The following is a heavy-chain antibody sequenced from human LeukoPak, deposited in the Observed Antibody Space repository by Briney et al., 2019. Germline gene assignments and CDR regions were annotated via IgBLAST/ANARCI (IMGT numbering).Heavy chain of an antibody. CDR1: GFTFSNHW. D-gene: IGHD3-10*01. V-gene: IGHV3-7*01. Sequence: PGGSLRLSCAASGFTFSNHWMRWVSQAQGKGLEWVASVKQDVNEKYYVDSVKGRFTISRDNAENSLVLQMNSLRVEDTAVYYCARGPPYGTRTDYFDYWGQGPLVTVSS. CDR3: ARGPPYGTRTDYFDY. J-gene: IGHJ4*02. CDR2: VKQDVNEK.